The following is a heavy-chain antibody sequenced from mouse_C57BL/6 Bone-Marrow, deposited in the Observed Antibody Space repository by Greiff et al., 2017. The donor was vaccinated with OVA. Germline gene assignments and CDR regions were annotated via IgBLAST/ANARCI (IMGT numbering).Heavy chain of an antibody. V-gene: IGHV1-15*01. CDR2: IDPETGGT. Sequence: QVQLKQSGAELVRPGASVTLSCKASGYTFTDYEMHWVKQTPVHGLEWIGAIDPETGGTAYNQKFKGKAILTADKSSSTAYMELRSLTSEDSAVYYCTRSADGYYPWFAYWGQVTLVTVSA. CDR1: GYTFTDYE. CDR3: TRSADGYYPWFAY. J-gene: IGHJ3*01. D-gene: IGHD2-3*01.